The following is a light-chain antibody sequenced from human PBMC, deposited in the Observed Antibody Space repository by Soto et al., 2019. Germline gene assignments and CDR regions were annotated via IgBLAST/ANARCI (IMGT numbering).Light chain of an antibody. CDR3: QQYGSSPRT. V-gene: IGKV3-20*01. CDR2: GAS. J-gene: IGKJ1*01. Sequence: EIVMTQSPATLSVSPGERATLSCRAIQSVSSSYLAWYQLKPGQAPRLLIYGASSRATGIPDRFSGSGSGTDFTLTISRLDPEDFAVYFCQQYGSSPRTFGQGTKVDIK. CDR1: QSVSSSY.